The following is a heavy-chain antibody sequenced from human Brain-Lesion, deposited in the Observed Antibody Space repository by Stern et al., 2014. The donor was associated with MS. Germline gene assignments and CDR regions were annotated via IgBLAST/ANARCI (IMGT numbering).Heavy chain of an antibody. CDR3: AKLWLGELPESPFDY. J-gene: IGHJ4*02. CDR2: IYYRGST. D-gene: IGHD3-10*01. Sequence: QVQLVESGPGLVKPSETLSLTCTVSGGSISSSSYYWGWIRQPPGKGLEWIGSIYYRGSTYSNPSLKSPVPLSMDTSKNQLSLRLSSVTAADTAVYFCAKLWLGELPESPFDYWGQGTLVTVSS. V-gene: IGHV4-39*01. CDR1: GGSISSSSYY.